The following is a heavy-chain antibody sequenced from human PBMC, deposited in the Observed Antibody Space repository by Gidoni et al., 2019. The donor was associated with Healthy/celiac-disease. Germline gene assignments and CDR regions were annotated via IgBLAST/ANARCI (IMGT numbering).Heavy chain of an antibody. D-gene: IGHD3-16*01. CDR3: ARQLMITFGDPPPIDAFDI. Sequence: QLQLQESGPGLVQPSETLSLPCTLSGGSISSSIYYWGWLRQPPGKGLVWIGSIYYSGSTYYNPALKSRVTISVDTSKNQFSLKLSSVTAADTAVYYCARQLMITFGDPPPIDAFDIWGQGTMVTVSS. V-gene: IGHV4-39*01. CDR1: GGSISSSIYY. CDR2: IYYSGST. J-gene: IGHJ3*02.